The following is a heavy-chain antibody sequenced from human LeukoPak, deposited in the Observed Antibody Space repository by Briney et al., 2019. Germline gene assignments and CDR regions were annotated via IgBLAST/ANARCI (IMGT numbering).Heavy chain of an antibody. CDR3: ARDLRCSSTSCLYYYYGMDV. CDR1: GFTVSTNY. D-gene: IGHD2-2*01. J-gene: IGHJ6*02. Sequence: PGGSLRLSCAASGFTVSTNYMSWVRQAPGKGLEWVSVIYSGGSTYYADSVKGRFTISRDNSKNTLYLQTNSLRAEDTAVNYCARDLRCSSTSCLYYYYGMDVWGQGTTVTVSS. V-gene: IGHV3-53*01. CDR2: IYSGGST.